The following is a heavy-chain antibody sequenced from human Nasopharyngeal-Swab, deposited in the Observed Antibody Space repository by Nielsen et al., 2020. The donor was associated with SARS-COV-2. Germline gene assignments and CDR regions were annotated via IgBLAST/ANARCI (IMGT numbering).Heavy chain of an antibody. CDR1: GFSFSNSV. CDR2: MTGSGAMI. D-gene: IGHD3-10*01. V-gene: IGHV3-23*01. CDR3: AKDLSGNGDLDI. Sequence: GESLKISCIASGFSFSNSVMNWVRQAPGKGPEWVSLMTGSGAMIYYAASVKGRFTISRDNSKNTLYLQMNSPRVEDSAVYYCAKDLSGNGDLDIWGQGTTVVVSS. J-gene: IGHJ3*02.